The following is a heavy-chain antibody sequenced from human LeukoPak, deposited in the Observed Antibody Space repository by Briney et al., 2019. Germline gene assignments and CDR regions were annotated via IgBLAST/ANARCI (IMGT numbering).Heavy chain of an antibody. Sequence: PGGSLRLSCAAFGFTASSDYMSWGRQAPGEGLEWFSSISNENSTIYYAASVKGRFTISRDNAKNSLYLQMNSLRAEDTAVYYCARGGLSITMIRSIDYWGQGTLVTVSS. CDR1: GFTASSDY. CDR2: ISNENSTI. CDR3: ARGGLSITMIRSIDY. V-gene: IGHV3-48*04. J-gene: IGHJ4*02. D-gene: IGHD3-10*01.